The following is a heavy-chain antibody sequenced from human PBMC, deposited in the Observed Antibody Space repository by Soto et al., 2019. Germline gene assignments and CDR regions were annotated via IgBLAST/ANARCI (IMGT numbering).Heavy chain of an antibody. CDR1: GFTFSSYS. CDR3: AKASNYYGSGSYLFY. D-gene: IGHD3-10*01. J-gene: IGHJ4*02. CDR2: ISSSSSYI. Sequence: GGSLRLSCAASGFTFSSYSMNWVRQAPGKGLEWVSSISSSSSYIYYADSVKGRFTISRDNAKNSLYLQMNSLRAEDTAVYYCAKASNYYGSGSYLFYWGQGTLVTVSS. V-gene: IGHV3-21*04.